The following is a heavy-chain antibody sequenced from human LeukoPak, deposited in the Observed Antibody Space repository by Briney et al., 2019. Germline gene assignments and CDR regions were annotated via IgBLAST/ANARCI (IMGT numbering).Heavy chain of an antibody. CDR2: INHSGST. D-gene: IGHD2-2*01. CDR3: ARGSVVVPAATHNWFDP. J-gene: IGHJ5*02. V-gene: IGHV4-34*01. Sequence: SETLSLTCAVYGGSFSGYYWSWIRQPPGKGLEWIGEINHSGSTNYNPSLKSRVTISVDTTKNQFSLKLSSVTAADTAVYYCARGSVVVPAATHNWFDPWGQGTLVTVSS. CDR1: GGSFSGYY.